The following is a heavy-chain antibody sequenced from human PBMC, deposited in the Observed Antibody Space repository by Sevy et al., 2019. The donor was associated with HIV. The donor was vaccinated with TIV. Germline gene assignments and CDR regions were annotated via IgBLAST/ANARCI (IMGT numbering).Heavy chain of an antibody. J-gene: IGHJ6*02. D-gene: IGHD2-15*01. V-gene: IGHV1-69*13. CDR1: GGTFSSDA. CDR2: IIPMFGRA. Sequence: ASVKVSCKASGGTFSSDAISWVRQAPGQGLEWMGGIIPMFGRANYAQKFQRRVTITADESTSTAYMDLSSLRSEDTAVYYCARGRRLSGGNDYYYYYGMDVWGQGTAVTVSS. CDR3: ARGRRLSGGNDYYYYYGMDV.